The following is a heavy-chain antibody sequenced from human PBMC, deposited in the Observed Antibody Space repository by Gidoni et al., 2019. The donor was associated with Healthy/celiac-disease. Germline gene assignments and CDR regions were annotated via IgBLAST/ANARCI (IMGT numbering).Heavy chain of an antibody. CDR1: GFTFSSYS. D-gene: IGHD2-15*01. CDR3: ARDLRYCSGGSCYIYYYMDV. CDR2: ISSSSSYI. Sequence: EVQLVESGGGLVKPGGSLRLSCAAYGFTFSSYSMHWVRQAPGKGLAWVSSISSSSSYIYYADSVKGRFTISRDNAKNSLYLQMNSLRAEDTAVYYCARDLRYCSGGSCYIYYYMDVWGKGTTVTVSS. V-gene: IGHV3-21*01. J-gene: IGHJ6*03.